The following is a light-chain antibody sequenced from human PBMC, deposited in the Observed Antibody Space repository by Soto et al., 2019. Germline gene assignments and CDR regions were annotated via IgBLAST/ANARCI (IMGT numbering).Light chain of an antibody. CDR3: QQYNNWPRT. CDR2: GAS. CDR1: HSVSTN. J-gene: IGKJ1*01. V-gene: IGKV3-15*01. Sequence: EIVMTQAPATLSVSPGERATLSCGASHSVSTNLARYKPNPGQAPRLLIYGASTRATGIPARFSGSGSGTEFTLTISSLQSEDFAVYYCQQYNNWPRTFGQGTKVDIK.